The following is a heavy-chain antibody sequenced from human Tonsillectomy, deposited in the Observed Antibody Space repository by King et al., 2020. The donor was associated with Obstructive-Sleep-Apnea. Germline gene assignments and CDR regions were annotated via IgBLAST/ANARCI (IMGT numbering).Heavy chain of an antibody. D-gene: IGHD2/OR15-2a*01. Sequence: QLVQSGAEVKKPGASVKVSCKASGYTFSTYDIIWVRQATGQGLEWMGWMNPNSSNRGYAQNFRGRFTMTSDTSIITASMELSSLRFEDTAVYSCARGTRNELLSDDWGQGTLVTVSS. J-gene: IGHJ4*02. CDR1: GYTFSTYD. V-gene: IGHV1-8*01. CDR3: ARGTRNELLSDD. CDR2: MNPNSSNR.